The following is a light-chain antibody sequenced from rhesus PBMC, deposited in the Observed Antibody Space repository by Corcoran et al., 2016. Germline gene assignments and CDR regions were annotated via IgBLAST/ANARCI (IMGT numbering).Light chain of an antibody. CDR3: QQYSSRPYS. J-gene: IGKJ2*01. Sequence: DIQMTQSPSSLSVSVGDSVTITCRASQGISSWLAWYQQKPGKAPKLLIYKASSLQSGVPSRFSGSGSGTDFPLTISSLQSEDFATYYCQQYSSRPYSFGQGTKVEIK. V-gene: IGKV1-22*01. CDR2: KAS. CDR1: QGISSW.